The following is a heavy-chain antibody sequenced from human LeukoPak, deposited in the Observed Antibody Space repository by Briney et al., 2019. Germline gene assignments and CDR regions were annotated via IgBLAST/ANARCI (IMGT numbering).Heavy chain of an antibody. CDR1: GGSISSGGYY. CDR2: IYYSGST. J-gene: IGHJ6*04. D-gene: IGHD5-18*01. CDR3: ARGDSYGPYYYYGMDV. V-gene: IGHV4-31*03. Sequence: PSETLSLTCTVSGGSISSGGYYWSWIRQHPGKGLEWIGYIYYSGSTYYNPSLKSRVTISVDTSKNQFSLKLSSVTAADTAVYYCARGDSYGPYYYYGMDVWGKGTTVTVSS.